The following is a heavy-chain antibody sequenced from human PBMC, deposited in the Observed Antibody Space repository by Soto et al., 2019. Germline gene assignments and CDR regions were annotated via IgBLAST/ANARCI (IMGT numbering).Heavy chain of an antibody. V-gene: IGHV1-18*04. D-gene: IGHD2-2*01. CDR3: ARAPRVVVVPAAKNWFDP. Sequence: ASVKVSCKAPGYTFTSYGISWVRQAPGQGLEWMGWISAYNGNTNYAQKLQGRVTMTTDTSTSTAYMELRSLRSDDTAVYYCARAPRVVVVPAAKNWFDPWGQGTLVTVSS. CDR2: ISAYNGNT. CDR1: GYTFTSYG. J-gene: IGHJ5*02.